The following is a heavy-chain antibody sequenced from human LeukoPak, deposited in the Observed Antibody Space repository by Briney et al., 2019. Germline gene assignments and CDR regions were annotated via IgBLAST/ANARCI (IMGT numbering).Heavy chain of an antibody. D-gene: IGHD3-3*01. V-gene: IGHV3-7*01. Sequence: SWVRQAPGKGLEWVANIKQDGSEKYYVDSVKGRFTISRDNAKNSLYLQMNSLRAEDTAVYYCARDRAYYDFWSGSYDAFDIWGQGTMVTVSS. CDR3: ARDRAYYDFWSGSYDAFDI. CDR2: IKQDGSEK. J-gene: IGHJ3*02.